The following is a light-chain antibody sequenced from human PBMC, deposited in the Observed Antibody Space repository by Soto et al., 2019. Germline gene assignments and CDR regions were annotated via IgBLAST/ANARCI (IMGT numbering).Light chain of an antibody. CDR1: QSVSSTY. CDR2: GAS. Sequence: DIVVSKYPGTLSLAPGSRACVRCRASQSVSSTYVPSYQQKSGQAPRLLIYGASSRATGIPDRFSGSGSGTDFTLTISRLEPQDFAVYYCQPRSNWHTITCSRGTRLEIK. CDR3: QPRSNWHTIT. J-gene: IGKJ5*01. V-gene: IGKV3D-20*02.